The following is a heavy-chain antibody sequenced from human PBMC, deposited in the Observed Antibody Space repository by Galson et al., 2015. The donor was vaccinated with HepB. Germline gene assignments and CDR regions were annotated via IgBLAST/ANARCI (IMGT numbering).Heavy chain of an antibody. D-gene: IGHD3-10*01. Sequence: SLRLSCAASGFTFSDYYMNWIRQAPGKGLEWISYISNTANTVYYVDSVKGRFTISRDNAKNSLYLQMNSLRAEDTAVYYCARRGSFDCWGQGTLVTVSS. CDR2: ISNTANTV. CDR1: GFTFSDYY. J-gene: IGHJ4*02. CDR3: ARRGSFDC. V-gene: IGHV3-11*01.